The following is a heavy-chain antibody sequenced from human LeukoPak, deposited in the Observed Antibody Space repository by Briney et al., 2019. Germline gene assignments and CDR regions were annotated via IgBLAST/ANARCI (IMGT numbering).Heavy chain of an antibody. CDR2: IYSDNST. Sequence: PGGSLRLSCAASGFTINNYYMNWVSQAPGKGLQWVSVIYSDNSTYYVDSVRGRFTISRDNSKTTLYLQMNSLRAEDTAVYYCARDQEVAGAFDIWGQRTMVTVSS. D-gene: IGHD6-19*01. CDR1: GFTINNYY. V-gene: IGHV3-66*01. CDR3: ARDQEVAGAFDI. J-gene: IGHJ3*02.